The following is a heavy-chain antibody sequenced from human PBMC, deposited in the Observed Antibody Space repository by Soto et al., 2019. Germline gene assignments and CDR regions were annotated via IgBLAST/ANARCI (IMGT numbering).Heavy chain of an antibody. Sequence: SQTLSLTCTVSGGSISSSSYYWGWIRQPPGKGLEWIGSIYYSGSTYYNPSLKSRVTISVDTSKNQFSLKLSSVTAADTAVYYCARLEVGATKNFDYWGQGTLVTVSS. J-gene: IGHJ4*02. CDR1: GGSISSSSYY. CDR2: IYYSGST. CDR3: ARLEVGATKNFDY. V-gene: IGHV4-39*01. D-gene: IGHD1-26*01.